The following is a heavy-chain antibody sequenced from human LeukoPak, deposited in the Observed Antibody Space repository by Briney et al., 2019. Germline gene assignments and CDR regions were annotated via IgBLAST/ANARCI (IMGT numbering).Heavy chain of an antibody. D-gene: IGHD2-2*01. Sequence: GGSLRLSCAASGFTFSRNAMSWVRQVPGKGLEWVSAISGSGGSTYYADSVKGRFTISRDNSKNALYLQMNSLRAEDTAVYYCAKGIVVVPAAMSQYYFDYWGQGTLVTVSS. CDR1: GFTFSRNA. CDR3: AKGIVVVPAAMSQYYFDY. J-gene: IGHJ4*02. CDR2: ISGSGGST. V-gene: IGHV3-23*01.